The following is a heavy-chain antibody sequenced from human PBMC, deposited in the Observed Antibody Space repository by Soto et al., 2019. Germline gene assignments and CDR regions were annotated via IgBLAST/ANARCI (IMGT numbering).Heavy chain of an antibody. V-gene: IGHV1-46*01. Sequence: QVQLVQSGAEVKKPGASVKVSCKASGYIFINYYIHWVRQAPGQGLEWIGIINPNGGSTNYAQKFRGRVTLAKDTFTSTVYMDLSRLRSEDTAMYYCARDLAAGDFWGQGTLVNVSS. D-gene: IGHD6-13*01. CDR1: GYIFINYY. J-gene: IGHJ4*02. CDR3: ARDLAAGDF. CDR2: INPNGGST.